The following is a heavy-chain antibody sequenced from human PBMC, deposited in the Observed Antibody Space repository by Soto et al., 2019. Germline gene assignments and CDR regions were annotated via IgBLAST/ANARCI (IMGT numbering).Heavy chain of an antibody. CDR2: ISSSGSTI. D-gene: IGHD6-19*01. CDR3: AREGGQWRSRYYYGMDV. CDR1: GFTFSSYE. Sequence: LRLSCAASGFTFSSYEMNWVRQAPGKGLEWVSYISSSGSTIYYADSVKGRFTISRDNAKNSLYLQMNSLRAEDTAVYYCAREGGQWRSRYYYGMDVWGQGTTVTVSS. V-gene: IGHV3-48*03. J-gene: IGHJ6*02.